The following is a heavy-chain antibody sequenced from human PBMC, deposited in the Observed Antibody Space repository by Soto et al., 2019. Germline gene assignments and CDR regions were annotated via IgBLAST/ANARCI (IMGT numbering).Heavy chain of an antibody. CDR3: TTVVGSTICGVVIDYYYYGMDV. CDR1: GFTFSNAW. V-gene: IGHV3-15*07. CDR2: IKSKTDGGTT. Sequence: EVQLVESGGGLVKPGGSLRLSCAASGFTFSNAWMNWVRQAPGKGLEWVGRIKSKTDGGTTDYAAPVKGRFTISRDDSKNTLYLQMNSLKTEDTAVYYCTTVVGSTICGVVIDYYYYGMDVWGQGTTVTVSS. J-gene: IGHJ6*02. D-gene: IGHD3-3*01.